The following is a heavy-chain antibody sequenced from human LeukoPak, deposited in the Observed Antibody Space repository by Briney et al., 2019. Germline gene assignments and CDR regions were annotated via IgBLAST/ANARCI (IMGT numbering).Heavy chain of an antibody. CDR1: GFTFSTYT. Sequence: GGSLRLSCAASGFTFSTYTMNWVRQAPGKGLEWISYISTSSSTIYYADSVKGRFTISRDNAKNSLFLQMNSLRAEDTAVYYCAKGQFLIDYWGQGTLVTVSS. V-gene: IGHV3-48*01. CDR3: AKGQFLIDY. J-gene: IGHJ4*02. D-gene: IGHD2/OR15-2a*01. CDR2: ISTSSSTI.